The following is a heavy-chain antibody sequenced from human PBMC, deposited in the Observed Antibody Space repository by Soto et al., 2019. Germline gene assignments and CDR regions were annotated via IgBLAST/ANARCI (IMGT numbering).Heavy chain of an antibody. CDR1: GGSMSSEGYY. CDR2: IYYSGLT. V-gene: IGHV4-31*03. D-gene: IGHD6-19*01. CDR3: ARDRHSVRVAGSWSDL. Sequence: PSETLSLTCTVSGGSMSSEGYYWSWIRQHPGKGLEWIGYIYYSGLTDYNPSLKSRLTISIDPSKNQVPLRLRSVTAADTAVYYCARDRHSVRVAGSWSDLWGQGTLVTVSS. J-gene: IGHJ5*02.